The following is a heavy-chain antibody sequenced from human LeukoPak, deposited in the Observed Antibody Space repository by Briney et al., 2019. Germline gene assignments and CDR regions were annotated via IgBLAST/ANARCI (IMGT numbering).Heavy chain of an antibody. CDR3: ARGTSGYSSWSFDY. J-gene: IGHJ4*02. V-gene: IGHV4-39*07. CDR2: INHSGST. CDR1: GGSISSSSYY. Sequence: PSETLSLTCTVSGGSISSSSYYWSWIRQPPGKGLGWIGEINHSGSTNYNPSLKSRVTISVDTSKNQFSLKLSSVTAADTAVYYCARGTSGYSSWSFDYWGQGTLVTVSS. D-gene: IGHD5-18*01.